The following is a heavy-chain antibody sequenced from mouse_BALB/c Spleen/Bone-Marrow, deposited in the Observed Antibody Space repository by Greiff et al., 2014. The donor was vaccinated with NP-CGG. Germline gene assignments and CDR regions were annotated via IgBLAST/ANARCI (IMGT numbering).Heavy chain of an antibody. CDR2: INPSSGGT. J-gene: IGHJ3*01. CDR1: GYTFTSYY. Sequence: VKLVESGAELVKPGASVKLSCKASGYTFTSYYMYWVKQRPGQGLEWIGEINPSSGGTNFNEKVKSKATLTVDKSSSTAYMQLSSLTSEDSAVYYCTRSDPGFAYWGQGTLVTVSA. V-gene: IGHV1S81*02. CDR3: TRSDPGFAY.